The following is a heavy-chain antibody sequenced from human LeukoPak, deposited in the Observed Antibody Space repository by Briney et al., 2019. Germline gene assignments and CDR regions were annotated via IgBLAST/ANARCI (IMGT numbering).Heavy chain of an antibody. CDR2: ISSSGSTI. J-gene: IGHJ4*02. Sequence: PGGSLRLSCAASGFTFSDYYMSWIRQAPGKGLEWVSYISSSGSTIYYADSVKGRFTVSRDNAKNSLYLQMNSLRAEDTAVYYCARGKVYSSSFQDYWGQGTLVTVSS. D-gene: IGHD6-6*01. CDR1: GFTFSDYY. CDR3: ARGKVYSSSFQDY. V-gene: IGHV3-11*04.